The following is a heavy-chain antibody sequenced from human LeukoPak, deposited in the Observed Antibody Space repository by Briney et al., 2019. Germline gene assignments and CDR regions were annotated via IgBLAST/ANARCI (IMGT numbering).Heavy chain of an antibody. CDR1: GGSISSGDYY. D-gene: IGHD3-10*01. Sequence: PSETLSLTCTVSGGSISSGDYYWSWIRQPPGKGLEWIGYIYYSGSTYYNPSLKSRVTISVDTSKNQFSLKLSSVTAADTAVYYCASLRTMVRGVPRLNDYWGQGTLVTVSS. J-gene: IGHJ4*02. CDR2: IYYSGST. V-gene: IGHV4-30-4*01. CDR3: ASLRTMVRGVPRLNDY.